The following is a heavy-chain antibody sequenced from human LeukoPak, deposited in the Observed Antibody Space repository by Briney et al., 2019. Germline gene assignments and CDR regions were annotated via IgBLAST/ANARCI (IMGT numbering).Heavy chain of an antibody. Sequence: GGSLRLSCAASGFTFSTYSMNWVRQAPEKGLEWVSYISSSSSTIYYADSVKGRFTISRDNAKNSLYLQMNSLRAEDTAVYYCARGSTYYDSSGQVPFDYWGQGTLVTVSS. CDR1: GFTFSTYS. D-gene: IGHD3-22*01. V-gene: IGHV3-48*01. CDR3: ARGSTYYDSSGQVPFDY. J-gene: IGHJ4*02. CDR2: ISSSSSTI.